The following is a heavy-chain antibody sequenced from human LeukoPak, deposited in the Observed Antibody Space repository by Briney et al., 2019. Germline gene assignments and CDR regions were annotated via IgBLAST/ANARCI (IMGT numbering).Heavy chain of an antibody. CDR3: ARHVLSGYLNYWYFDL. V-gene: IGHV4-39*01. CDR1: GGSISSSSYY. Sequence: SETLSLTCTVSGGSISSSSYYWGWIRQPPGKGLEWIGSIYYSGSTYYNPSLKSRVTISVDTSKNQFSLKLSSVTAADTAVYYCARHVLSGYLNYWYFDLWGRGTLVTISS. D-gene: IGHD3-3*01. J-gene: IGHJ2*01. CDR2: IYYSGST.